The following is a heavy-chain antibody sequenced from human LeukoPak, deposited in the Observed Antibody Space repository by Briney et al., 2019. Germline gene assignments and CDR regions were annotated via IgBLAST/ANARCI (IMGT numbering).Heavy chain of an antibody. V-gene: IGHV3-7*01. J-gene: IGHJ4*02. CDR3: ARGWGEKGRCRGGTCNNPQFDY. D-gene: IGHD2-15*01. CDR1: GFKFSYYW. Sequence: PGGSLRLSCAASGFKFSYYWMTWVRQAAGKGLEWLANMKESGSDKLYVDSVKGRFTISRDNADDLVYLQMNSLRVEDTAVYYCARGWGEKGRCRGGTCNNPQFDYWGQGILVTVSS. CDR2: MKESGSDK.